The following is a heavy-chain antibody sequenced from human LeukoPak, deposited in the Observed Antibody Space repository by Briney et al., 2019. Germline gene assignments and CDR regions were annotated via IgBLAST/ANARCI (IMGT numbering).Heavy chain of an antibody. J-gene: IGHJ6*03. CDR1: GGSFSGYY. CDR3: ARGAEGSSWYSSGYMDV. V-gene: IGHV4-34*01. D-gene: IGHD6-13*01. CDR2: INHSGST. Sequence: KTSETLSLTCAVYGGSFSGYYWSWIRQPPGKGLEWIGEINHSGSTNYNPSLKSRATISVDTSKNQFSLKLSSVTAADTAVYYCARGAEGSSWYSSGYMDVWGKGTTVTVSS.